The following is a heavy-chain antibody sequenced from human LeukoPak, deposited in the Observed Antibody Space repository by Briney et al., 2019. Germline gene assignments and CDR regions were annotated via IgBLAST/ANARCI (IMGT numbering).Heavy chain of an antibody. CDR3: ARHFLRGGFDS. D-gene: IGHD5-12*01. CDR2: IYETGHT. V-gene: IGHV4-59*08. Sequence: SETLSLTCTVSGGSINNYYWSWIRQPPGKGLEWIAYIYETGHTGYNPSLKTRVTISLDTSKNQFSLKLYSVTAADTAVYYCARHFLRGGFDSWGQGTLVAVSS. J-gene: IGHJ4*02. CDR1: GGSINNYY.